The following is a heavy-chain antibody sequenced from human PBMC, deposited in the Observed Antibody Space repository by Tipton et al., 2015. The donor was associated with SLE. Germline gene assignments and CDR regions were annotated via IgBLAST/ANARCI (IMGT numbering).Heavy chain of an antibody. CDR2: FTHSGSP. CDR3: ARVHFSFGGMDV. J-gene: IGHJ6*04. D-gene: IGHD3-3*01. CDR1: GGSVSGKY. V-gene: IGHV4-34*01. Sequence: TLSLTCAVYGGSVSGKYWDWLRQPPGQGLEWIGGFTHSGSPNYNPSLKSRVSVSVDTAKNQVSLKLSSVPAADTAVYYCARVHFSFGGMDVWGNGTTVTASS.